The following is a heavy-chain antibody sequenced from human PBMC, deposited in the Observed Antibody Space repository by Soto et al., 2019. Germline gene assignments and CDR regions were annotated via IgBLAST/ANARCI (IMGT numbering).Heavy chain of an antibody. CDR1: GGSISSYY. J-gene: IGHJ6*02. Sequence: PSETLSLTCTVSGGSISSYYWSWIRQPPGKGLEWIGYIYYSGSTNYNPSLKSRVTISVDTSKNQFSLKLSSVTAADTVVYYCARAEEVYYYYGMDVWGQGTTVTVSS. V-gene: IGHV4-59*01. CDR2: IYYSGST. CDR3: ARAEEVYYYYGMDV.